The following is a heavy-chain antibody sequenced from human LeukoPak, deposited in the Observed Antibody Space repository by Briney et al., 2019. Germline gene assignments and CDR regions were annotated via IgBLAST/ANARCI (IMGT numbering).Heavy chain of an antibody. Sequence: GGSLRLSCTASGFTFGDYAMSCARQAPGKGLEWVGFIRSKAFGETTEYAASVKGRFTISRDDSKSIAYLQMNSLKTEDTAVYYCTRPKYSGSYGIDYWGQGTLVTVSS. CDR3: TRPKYSGSYGIDY. CDR2: IRSKAFGETT. V-gene: IGHV3-49*04. J-gene: IGHJ4*02. D-gene: IGHD1-26*01. CDR1: GFTFGDYA.